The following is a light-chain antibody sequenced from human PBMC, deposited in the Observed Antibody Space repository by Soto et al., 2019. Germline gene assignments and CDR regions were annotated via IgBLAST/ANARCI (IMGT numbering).Light chain of an antibody. CDR2: KAS. Sequence: DIQMTQSPSTLSASVGDRVTITCRASQSISSWLAWYQQKPGKAPKLLIQKASSLQSGVPSRFSGSGSGTEFTRTIGSLQPDDFATYYGQHYCGYPWEVGQGTKVEIK. CDR1: QSISSW. V-gene: IGKV1-5*03. CDR3: QHYCGYPWE. J-gene: IGKJ1*01.